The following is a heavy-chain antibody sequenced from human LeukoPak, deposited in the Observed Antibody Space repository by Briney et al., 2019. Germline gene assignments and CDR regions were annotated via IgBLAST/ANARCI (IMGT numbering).Heavy chain of an antibody. CDR2: INPNSGGT. J-gene: IGHJ4*02. CDR1: GYTFTGYY. D-gene: IGHD2-15*01. Sequence: ASVKVSCKASGYTFTGYYMHWVRQAPGQGLEWMGWINPNSGGTNYAQKFQGRVTMTRDTSISTAYMELSRLRSDDTAVYYRAREQNSYCSGGSCYSSPNFDYWGQGTLVTVSS. CDR3: AREQNSYCSGGSCYSSPNFDY. V-gene: IGHV1-2*02.